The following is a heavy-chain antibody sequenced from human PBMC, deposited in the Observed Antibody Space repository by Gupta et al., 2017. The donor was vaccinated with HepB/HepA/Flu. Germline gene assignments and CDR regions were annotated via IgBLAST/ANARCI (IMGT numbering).Heavy chain of an antibody. Sequence: EVQLVESGGDLVQPGGSLRLSCAASGSTLSNYWMTWVRQAPGKGLEWVANIKQDVSETYYEDSVKGRFTISRDNAKKSMYLQMNSLRAEDTAVYYCARDQPWPYAGTRLYYYYYMDVWGKGTTVSVSS. J-gene: IGHJ6*03. D-gene: IGHD6-19*01. CDR1: GSTLSNYW. CDR2: IKQDVSET. V-gene: IGHV3-7*01. CDR3: ARDQPWPYAGTRLYYYYYMDV.